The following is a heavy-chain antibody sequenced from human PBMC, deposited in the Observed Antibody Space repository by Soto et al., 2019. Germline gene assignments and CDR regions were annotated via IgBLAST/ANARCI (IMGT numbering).Heavy chain of an antibody. J-gene: IGHJ6*02. CDR1: GFTFSSYA. CDR2: ISYDGSNK. Sequence: GGSLRLSCAASGFTFSSYAMHWVRQAPGKGLEWVAVISYDGSNKYYADSVKGRFTISRDNSKNTLYLQMNSLRAEDTAVYYCARGTRILTGYYAHYYYYGMDVWGQGTTVTVSS. CDR3: ARGTRILTGYYAHYYYYGMDV. D-gene: IGHD3-9*01. V-gene: IGHV3-30-3*01.